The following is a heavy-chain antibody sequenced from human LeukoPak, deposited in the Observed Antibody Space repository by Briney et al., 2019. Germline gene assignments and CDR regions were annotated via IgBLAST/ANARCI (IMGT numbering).Heavy chain of an antibody. CDR3: ARAVEAIVNWFDP. CDR1: GYTFAGYY. Sequence: ASVKVSCKASGYTFAGYYMHWVRQAPGQGLECMGWTNPNSGDTNNAQKFQGRVTMTSDTSISTAYMELSSLTSDDTAVYYCARAVEAIVNWFDPWGQGTLVTVSS. CDR2: TNPNSGDT. J-gene: IGHJ5*02. D-gene: IGHD3-16*02. V-gene: IGHV1-2*02.